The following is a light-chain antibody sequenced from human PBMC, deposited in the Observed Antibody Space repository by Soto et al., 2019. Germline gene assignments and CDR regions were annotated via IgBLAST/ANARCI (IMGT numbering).Light chain of an antibody. J-gene: IGKJ1*01. CDR2: GAS. Sequence: VVMTQSPATLSVSPAERATLSCRASETAATNLAWYQQKPGQAHRLLISGASTRAAGVSDRFRGSGSGTEFTLTISGLRSEDSAISYCQQYFEWPPMTFGQGTKVEI. CDR1: ETAATN. CDR3: QQYFEWPPMT. V-gene: IGKV3-15*01.